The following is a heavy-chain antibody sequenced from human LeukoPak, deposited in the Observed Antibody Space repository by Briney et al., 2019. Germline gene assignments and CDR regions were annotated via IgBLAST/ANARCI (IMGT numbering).Heavy chain of an antibody. CDR1: GGAISSYY. CDR2: IYTSGST. J-gene: IGHJ4*02. V-gene: IGHV4-4*07. Sequence: SETLSLTCTVSGGAISSYYWSWIRQPAGKGLEWIGRIYTSGSTNYNPSLKSRVTMSVDTSKNQFSLKLSSVTAADTAVYYCAGEGRNDYGDYFDYWGQGTLVTVSS. CDR3: AGEGRNDYGDYFDY. D-gene: IGHD4-17*01.